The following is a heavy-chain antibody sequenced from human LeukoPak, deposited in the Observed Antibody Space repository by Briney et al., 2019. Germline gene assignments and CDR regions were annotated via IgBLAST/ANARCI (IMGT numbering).Heavy chain of an antibody. D-gene: IGHD1-26*01. J-gene: IGHJ4*02. CDR1: GFTFSAYG. Sequence: GGSLRLSCAASGFTFSAYGMHWVRQAPGKGLEWVSIISGSGSSIYYADSVKGRFTISRDNSKNTLFLQMNSLRAEDTAVYYCAKRPMAGSGSSPNRHFDYWGQGTLVTVSS. CDR2: ISGSGSSI. CDR3: AKRPMAGSGSSPNRHFDY. V-gene: IGHV3-23*01.